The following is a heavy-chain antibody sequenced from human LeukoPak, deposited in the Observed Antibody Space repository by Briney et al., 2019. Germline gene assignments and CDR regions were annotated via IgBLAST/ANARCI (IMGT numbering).Heavy chain of an antibody. Sequence: PGGSLRLSCAASGFTFSSYWMSWVRQAPGKGLEWVANIKQDGSEKYYVDSVKGRFTISRDNAKNSLYLQMNSLRAEGTAVYYCAKADILTGYPSFDYWGQGTLVTVSS. V-gene: IGHV3-7*03. J-gene: IGHJ4*02. CDR3: AKADILTGYPSFDY. CDR1: GFTFSSYW. CDR2: IKQDGSEK. D-gene: IGHD3-9*01.